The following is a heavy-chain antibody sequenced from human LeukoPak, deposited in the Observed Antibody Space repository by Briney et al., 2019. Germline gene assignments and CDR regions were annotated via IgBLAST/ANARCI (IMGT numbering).Heavy chain of an antibody. CDR3: ARRVISEISIDKGNWLDP. J-gene: IGHJ5*02. CDR2: IYYSGST. CDR1: GGSISSSSYY. V-gene: IGHV4-39*07. Sequence: SETLSLTCTVSGGSISSSSYYWGWIRQPPGKGLEWIGSIYYSGSTYYNPSLKSRVTISVDTSKNQFSLKLSSVTAADTAVYYCARRVISEISIDKGNWLDPWGQGTLVTVSS. D-gene: IGHD3-3*01.